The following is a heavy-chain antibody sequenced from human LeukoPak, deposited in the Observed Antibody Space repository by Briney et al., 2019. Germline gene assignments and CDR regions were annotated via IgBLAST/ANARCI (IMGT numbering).Heavy chain of an antibody. CDR2: IYTSGST. CDR1: GGSFSGYY. V-gene: IGHV4-59*10. D-gene: IGHD2-2*01. CDR3: AGDADTINWFFF. Sequence: PSETLSLTCAVYGGSFSGYYWSWIRQPAGKGLEWIGRIYTSGSTNYNPSLKSRVTISVDTSKSQSSLKLTSVTAADTAVYYCAGDADTINWFFFWGQGTLVTVSS. J-gene: IGHJ5*01.